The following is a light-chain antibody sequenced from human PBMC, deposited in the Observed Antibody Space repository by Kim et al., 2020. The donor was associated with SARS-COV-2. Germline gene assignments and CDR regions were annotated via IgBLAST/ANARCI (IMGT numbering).Light chain of an antibody. Sequence: SSELTQDPAVSVALGQTVRLTCQGDSLRNYYATWYQQRPGQAPTLVLYGKYDRPSGIPDRFSGSASGNTASLTITGAQAEDEGDYYCSSRDSTDDHVVFGGGTQLTVL. CDR1: SLRNYY. J-gene: IGLJ2*01. CDR3: SSRDSTDDHVV. CDR2: GKY. V-gene: IGLV3-19*01.